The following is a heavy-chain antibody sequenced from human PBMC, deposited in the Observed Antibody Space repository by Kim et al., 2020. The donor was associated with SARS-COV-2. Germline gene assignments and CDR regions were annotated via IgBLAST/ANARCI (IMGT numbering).Heavy chain of an antibody. CDR3: AKDIGVGYSSGGSFDY. V-gene: IGHV3-23*01. J-gene: IGHJ4*02. Sequence: GGSLRLSCAASGFTFSSYAMSWVRQAPGKGLEWVSAISGSGGSTYYADSVKGRFTISRDNSKNTLYLQTNSLRAEDTAVYYCAKDIGVGYSSGGSFDYWGQGTLVTVSS. D-gene: IGHD6-19*01. CDR1: GFTFSSYA. CDR2: ISGSGGST.